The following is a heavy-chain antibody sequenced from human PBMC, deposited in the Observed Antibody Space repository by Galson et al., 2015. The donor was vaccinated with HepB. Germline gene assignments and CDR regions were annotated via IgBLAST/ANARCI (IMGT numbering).Heavy chain of an antibody. J-gene: IGHJ3*02. Sequence: SVKVSCKASGYTFTSYGISWVRQAPGQGLEWMGWISAYNGNTNYAQKLQGRVTMTTDTSTSTAYMELRSLRSDDTAVYYCARDRAAASYAAFDIWGQGTMVTVSS. V-gene: IGHV1-18*04. D-gene: IGHD6-13*01. CDR1: GYTFTSYG. CDR2: ISAYNGNT. CDR3: ARDRAAASYAAFDI.